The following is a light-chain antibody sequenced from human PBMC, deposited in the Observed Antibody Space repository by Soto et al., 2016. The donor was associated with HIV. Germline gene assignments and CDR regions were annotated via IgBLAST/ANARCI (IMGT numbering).Light chain of an antibody. V-gene: IGKV1-12*01. CDR3: QQANSWPWT. CDR1: QNINSW. CDR2: AAS. J-gene: IGKJ1*01. Sequence: DIQMTQSPSSVSASVGDRITITCRASQNINSWLGWYQQRPGTAPKLLISAASSLQTGVPSRFSGSQSGTDFILTISSLQPEDFATYYCQQANSWPWTFGQGTKVDFK.